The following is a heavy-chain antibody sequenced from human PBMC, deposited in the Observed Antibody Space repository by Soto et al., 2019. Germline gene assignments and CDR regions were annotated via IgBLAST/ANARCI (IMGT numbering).Heavy chain of an antibody. CDR2: IIPIFGTA. D-gene: IGHD2-15*01. V-gene: IGHV1-69*01. Sequence: QVQLVQSGAEVRKPGSSVKVSCKASGGTFSRHSVSWVRQAPGQGLEWMGGIIPIFGTANHAQKFQGRVTIIADESTSTVYMELRSLRSDDTAVYYCARDAGWGGYCSGGSCYSVYFDYWGQGTLVTVSS. J-gene: IGHJ4*02. CDR1: GGTFSRHS. CDR3: ARDAGWGGYCSGGSCYSVYFDY.